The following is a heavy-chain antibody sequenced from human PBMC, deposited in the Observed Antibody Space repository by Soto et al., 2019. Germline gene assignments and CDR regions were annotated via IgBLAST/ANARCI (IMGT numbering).Heavy chain of an antibody. V-gene: IGHV3-23*01. CDR1: GFTFSSYA. Sequence: GGSLRLSCAASGFTFSSYAMSWVRQAPGKGLEWVSAISGSGGSTYYADSVKGRFTISRDNSKNTLYLQMNSLRAEDTAVYYCAKPLEGDYDFWSGYIETISNYFDYWGQGTLVTVSS. CDR3: AKPLEGDYDFWSGYIETISNYFDY. CDR2: ISGSGGST. J-gene: IGHJ4*02. D-gene: IGHD3-3*01.